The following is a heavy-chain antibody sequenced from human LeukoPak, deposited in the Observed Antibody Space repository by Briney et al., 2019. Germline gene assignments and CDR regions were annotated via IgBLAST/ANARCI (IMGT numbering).Heavy chain of an antibody. CDR1: GFTFNNYA. CDR3: AKEDRSGWYATNFDF. J-gene: IGHJ4*02. V-gene: IGHV3-23*01. D-gene: IGHD6-19*01. CDR2: ISGSGART. Sequence: PGGSLRLSCAASGFTFNNYAMSWVRQAPGKGLEWVSGISGSGARTNYADSVKGRFTISRDNSKNTLSLQMNGLRAEDTAVYHCAKEDRSGWYATNFDFWGQGTLVTVSS.